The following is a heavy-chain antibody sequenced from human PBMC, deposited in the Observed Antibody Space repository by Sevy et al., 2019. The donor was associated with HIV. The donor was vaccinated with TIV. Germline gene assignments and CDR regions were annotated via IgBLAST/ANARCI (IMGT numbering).Heavy chain of an antibody. V-gene: IGHV3-30*03. CDR1: GFNFQTFG. J-gene: IGHJ4*02. Sequence: GGSLRLSCSAFGFNFQTFGMHWIRQAPGKGPEWLAVISSDGINQKYAASVKGRFTIYRDNSKSLLFLQMNSLTPNDTAVYFCTIESLRGTYIRGDFDHWGQGTLVTVSS. CDR3: TIESLRGTYIRGDFDH. CDR2: ISSDGINQ. D-gene: IGHD3-10*02.